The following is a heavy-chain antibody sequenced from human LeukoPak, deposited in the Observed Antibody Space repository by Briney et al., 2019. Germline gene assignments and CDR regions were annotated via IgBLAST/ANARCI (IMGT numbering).Heavy chain of an antibody. CDR1: GFSFSSYS. D-gene: IGHD4-17*01. Sequence: PGGSLRLSCAASGFSFSSYSISWVRQAPGKGLEWVSYISHTGDTQYYADSVKGRFTISRDNSKNTLYLQMSSLRAEDTAVYYSYGDPTLSFDPWGQGTLVTVSS. CDR2: ISHTGDTQ. V-gene: IGHV3-23*01. CDR3: YGDPTLSFDP. J-gene: IGHJ5*02.